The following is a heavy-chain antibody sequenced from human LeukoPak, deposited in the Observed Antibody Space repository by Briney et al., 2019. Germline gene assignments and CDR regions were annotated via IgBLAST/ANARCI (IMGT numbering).Heavy chain of an antibody. J-gene: IGHJ6*02. Sequence: ASVKVSCKASGYTFTSYDINWVRQATGQGLEWMGWMNPNSGNTGYAQKFQGRVIMTRNTSISTAYMELSSLRSEDTAVYYCARGVGSGWYSYYYYGMDVWGQGTTVTVSS. CDR2: MNPNSGNT. CDR1: GYTFTSYD. V-gene: IGHV1-8*01. D-gene: IGHD6-19*01. CDR3: ARGVGSGWYSYYYYGMDV.